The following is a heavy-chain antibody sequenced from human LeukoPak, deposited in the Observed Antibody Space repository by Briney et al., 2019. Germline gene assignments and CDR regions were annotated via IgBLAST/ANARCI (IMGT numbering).Heavy chain of an antibody. J-gene: IGHJ4*02. V-gene: IGHV3-7*01. Sequence: GGSLRLPCAASGFTFSSYWMSWVRQAPGKGLEWVANIKQDGSEKYYVDSVKGRFTISRDNAKNSLYLQMNSLRAEDTAVYYCARSPGRLASDYWGQGTLVTVSS. CDR1: GFTFSSYW. CDR2: IKQDGSEK. CDR3: ARSPGRLASDY. D-gene: IGHD1-26*01.